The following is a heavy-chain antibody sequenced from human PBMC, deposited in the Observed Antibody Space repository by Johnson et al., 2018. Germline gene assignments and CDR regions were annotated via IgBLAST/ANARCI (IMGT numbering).Heavy chain of an antibody. D-gene: IGHD3-22*01. CDR2: IYPGDSDT. Sequence: VQLVQSGAEVKKPGESLKISCKGSGYSFTSYWIGWVRQMPGKGLEWMGIIYPGDSDTRYSPSFQGQVIISADKSISTAYLQWSSQPNNHYYHSNTPQRLAQSYM. CDR1: GYSFTSYW. V-gene: IGHV5-51*01. J-gene: IGHJ6*03. CDR3: PQRLAQSYM.